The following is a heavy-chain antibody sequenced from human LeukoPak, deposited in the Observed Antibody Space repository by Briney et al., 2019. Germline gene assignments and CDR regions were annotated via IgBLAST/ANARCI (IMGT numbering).Heavy chain of an antibody. CDR3: ARENVYDFWSGYYYYYYYMDV. Sequence: PGGSLRLSCAASGFTFSSYWMSWVRQAPGKGLEWVANIKQDGSEKYNVDSVKGRFTISRDNAKNSLYLQMNSLRAEDTAVYYCARENVYDFWSGYYYYYYYMDVWGKGTTVTVSS. J-gene: IGHJ6*03. V-gene: IGHV3-7*01. CDR1: GFTFSSYW. CDR2: IKQDGSEK. D-gene: IGHD3-3*01.